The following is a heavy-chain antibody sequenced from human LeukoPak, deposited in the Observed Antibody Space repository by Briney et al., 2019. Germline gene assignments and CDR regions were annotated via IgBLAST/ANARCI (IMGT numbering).Heavy chain of an antibody. D-gene: IGHD1-26*01. J-gene: IGHJ4*02. CDR1: GGSLSDYS. Sequence: PSETLSLTCGVYGGSLSDYSWSWIRQPPGKGLEFIGEITQSVNTNYNPSLKSRVTISVDMSKNQASLRLSSVTAADTAVYYCARQGGSYYAIDDWGQGTLVTVSS. V-gene: IGHV4-34*01. CDR3: ARQGGSYYAIDD. CDR2: ITQSVNT.